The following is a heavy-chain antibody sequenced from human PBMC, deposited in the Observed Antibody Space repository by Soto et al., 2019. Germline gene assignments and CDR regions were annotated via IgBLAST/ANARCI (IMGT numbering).Heavy chain of an antibody. CDR3: ARDLWGYCGTDCYPLDV. D-gene: IGHD2-21*02. CDR2: IYYSGST. CDR1: GFSISSGDYY. J-gene: IGHJ6*02. Sequence: PSETLSLTCPFSGFSISSGDYYWSWIRQPPGKGLEWIGYIYYSGSTFYNPSFKSRVTISVDTSKNQFSLKLNSVTAADTAVYYCARDLWGYCGTDCYPLDVWGQGTTVTVSS. V-gene: IGHV4-30-4*02.